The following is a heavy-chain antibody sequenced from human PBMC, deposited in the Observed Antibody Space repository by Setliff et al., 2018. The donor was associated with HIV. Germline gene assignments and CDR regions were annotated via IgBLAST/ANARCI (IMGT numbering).Heavy chain of an antibody. D-gene: IGHD3-3*01. CDR2: GRHTGCI. J-gene: IGHJ5*02. CDR1: GGSISSSTYY. V-gene: IGHV4-39*07. Sequence: SETLSLTCTVSGGSISSSTYYWGWVRQPXGKGLEWIGSGRHTGCIDYNPKFASRVSISVDRFRNQLSLELTAVTAADTAVYYCARQHYNFWSGYFWVAXXIDPWGQGTLVTVSS. CDR3: ARQHYNFWSGYFWVAXXIDP.